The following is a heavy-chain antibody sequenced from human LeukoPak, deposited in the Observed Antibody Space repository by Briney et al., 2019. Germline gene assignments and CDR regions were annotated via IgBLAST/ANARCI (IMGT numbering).Heavy chain of an antibody. CDR1: GYSISGGYY. D-gene: IGHD3-22*01. J-gene: IGHJ4*02. V-gene: IGHV4-38-2*02. CDR3: ARVDAITMIVVARD. Sequence: SETLSLTCTVSGYSISGGYYWGWIRQPPGKGLEWIGSIYHSGSTYYNPSLKSRVTISVDTSKNQFSLKLSSVTAADTAVYYCARVDAITMIVVARDWGQGTLVTVSS. CDR2: IYHSGST.